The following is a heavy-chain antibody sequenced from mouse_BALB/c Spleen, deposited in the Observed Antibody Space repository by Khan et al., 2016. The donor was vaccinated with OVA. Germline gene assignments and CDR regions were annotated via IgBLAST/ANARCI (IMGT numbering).Heavy chain of an antibody. D-gene: IGHD3-2*02. CDR1: GYSLTRYG. CDR2: IWAGGST. V-gene: IGHV2-9*02. Sequence: QVQLKESGPGLVAPSQSLSITCTVYGYSLTRYGVHWVRQPPGKGLEWLGLIWAGGSTDYNWALMSRLSISIDNSKSIVFLIMNGLQTDDTALYYGARSKYLARHWGQGTTLTVAS. CDR3: ARSKYLARH. J-gene: IGHJ2*01.